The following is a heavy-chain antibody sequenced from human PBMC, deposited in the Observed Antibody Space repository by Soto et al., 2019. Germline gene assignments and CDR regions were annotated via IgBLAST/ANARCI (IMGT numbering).Heavy chain of an antibody. J-gene: IGHJ4*02. CDR1: GYTFTSYA. V-gene: IGHV1-18*01. Sequence: QVQLVQSGAEVRKPGASVKVSCKASGYTFTSYAISWVRQAPGQGLEWMGWISAYNGNTNYAQTLQGRVTMTTDTSTSTAYMKLRSLSSADTAVYYCASDLAAGTCAYWGQGTLVTVPS. CDR2: ISAYNGNT. CDR3: ASDLAAGTCAY. D-gene: IGHD6-13*01.